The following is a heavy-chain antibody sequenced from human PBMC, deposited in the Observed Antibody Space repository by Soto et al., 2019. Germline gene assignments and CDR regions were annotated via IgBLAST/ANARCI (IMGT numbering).Heavy chain of an antibody. CDR2: ISSSSSYI. CDR1: GFTFSSYS. J-gene: IGHJ4*02. V-gene: IGHV3-21*01. CDR3: ARGFIVLMVYAPLDY. Sequence: GGSLRLSCAASGFTFSSYSMNWVRQAPGKGLEWVSSISSSSSYIYYADSVKGRFTISRDNAKNSLYLQMNSLRAEDTAVYYCARGFIVLMVYAPLDYWGQGTLVTVSS. D-gene: IGHD2-8*01.